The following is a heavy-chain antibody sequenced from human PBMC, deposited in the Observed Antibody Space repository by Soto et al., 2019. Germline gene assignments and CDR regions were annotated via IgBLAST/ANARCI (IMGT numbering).Heavy chain of an antibody. V-gene: IGHV3-66*01. Sequence: QLLESGGGLVQPGGSLRLSCVASGFTFANYGMNWVRQAPGRGLEWVSVIYRGGEIYYADSVQGRFTTSRDISRNSLDLQMNSLRVDDTAVYYCARDRRDGDTLWGQGVVVTVSS. J-gene: IGHJ4*02. D-gene: IGHD5-18*01. CDR1: GFTFANYG. CDR3: ARDRRDGDTL. CDR2: IYRGGEI.